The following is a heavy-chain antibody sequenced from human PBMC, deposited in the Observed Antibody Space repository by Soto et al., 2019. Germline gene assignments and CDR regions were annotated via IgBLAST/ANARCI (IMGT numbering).Heavy chain of an antibody. CDR3: AKAAILQGIAVAGRFDY. D-gene: IGHD6-19*01. J-gene: IGHJ4*02. CDR1: GFTFDDYA. CDR2: ISWNSGSI. V-gene: IGHV3-9*01. Sequence: SLKISCAASGFTFDDYAMHWVRQAPGKGLEWVSGISWNSGSIGYADSVKGRFTISRDNAKNSLYLQMNSLRAEDTALYYCAKAAILQGIAVAGRFDYWGQGTLVTVSS.